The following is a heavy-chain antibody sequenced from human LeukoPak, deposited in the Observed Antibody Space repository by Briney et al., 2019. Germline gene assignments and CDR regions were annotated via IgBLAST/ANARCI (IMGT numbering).Heavy chain of an antibody. Sequence: PGRSLRLSCAASGFTFSSYAMHWVRQAPGKGLEWVSAISGSGGSTYYADSVKGRFTISRDNSKNTLYLQMNSLRAEDTAVYYCAKTGSSGWYRAFAYWGQGTLVTVSS. V-gene: IGHV3-23*01. D-gene: IGHD6-19*01. CDR1: GFTFSSYA. J-gene: IGHJ4*02. CDR2: ISGSGGST. CDR3: AKTGSSGWYRAFAY.